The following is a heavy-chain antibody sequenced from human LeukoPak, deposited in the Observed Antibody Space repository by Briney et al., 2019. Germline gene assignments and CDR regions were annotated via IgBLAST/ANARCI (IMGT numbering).Heavy chain of an antibody. Sequence: PGGSLRLSCAASGFTFSSYSMNWVRQAPGKGLEWVSSISSSSSYIYYADSVKGRFTISRDNAKNSLYLQMNSLRAEDTAVYYCARDHLPAYYDILTGTSSWFDPWGQGTLVTVSS. V-gene: IGHV3-21*01. J-gene: IGHJ5*02. CDR2: ISSSSSYI. D-gene: IGHD3-9*01. CDR1: GFTFSSYS. CDR3: ARDHLPAYYDILTGTSSWFDP.